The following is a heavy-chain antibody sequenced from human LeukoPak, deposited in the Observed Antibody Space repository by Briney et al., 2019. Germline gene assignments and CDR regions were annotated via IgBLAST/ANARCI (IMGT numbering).Heavy chain of an antibody. Sequence: SETLSLTCTVSGGSISSSNYYWGWIRQPPGKGLEWIGSIHYSGRTYYNPSLKSRVTISVDTSKNQFSLKLSSVTAADTAVYFCARHTYSGYDYPFDYWGQGTLVTVSS. CDR2: IHYSGRT. CDR1: GGSISSSNYY. J-gene: IGHJ4*02. CDR3: ARHTYSGYDYPFDY. V-gene: IGHV4-39*01. D-gene: IGHD5-12*01.